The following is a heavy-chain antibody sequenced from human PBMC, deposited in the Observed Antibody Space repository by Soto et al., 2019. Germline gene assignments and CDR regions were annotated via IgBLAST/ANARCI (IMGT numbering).Heavy chain of an antibody. CDR1: GFTFSSYS. V-gene: IGHV3-21*01. CDR2: ISFSGSSL. D-gene: IGHD6-19*01. Sequence: GGSLRLSCAASGFTFSSYSMNWVRQAPGKGLEWVSSISFSGSSLYYADSVKGRFTISRDNAKNSLYLQMNSLRAEDTAVYYCARDDIAVAGPERWFDPWGQGTLVTVSS. CDR3: ARDDIAVAGPERWFDP. J-gene: IGHJ5*02.